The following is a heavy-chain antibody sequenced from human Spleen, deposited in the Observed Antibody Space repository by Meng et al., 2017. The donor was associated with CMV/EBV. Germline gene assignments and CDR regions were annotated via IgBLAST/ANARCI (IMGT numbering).Heavy chain of an antibody. CDR2: ISYDGSNK. CDR3: ARDNDYYDDNGYYSYGMDV. J-gene: IGHJ6*02. V-gene: IGHV3-30*04. CDR1: GFTFSSYA. Sequence: GESLKISCAASGFTFSSYAMHWVRQAPGKGLEWVAVISYDGSNKYYADSVKGRFTVSRDNAKNSLFLQMNSLRAEDTAVYYCARDNDYYDDNGYYSYGMDVWGPGTMVTVSS. D-gene: IGHD3-22*01.